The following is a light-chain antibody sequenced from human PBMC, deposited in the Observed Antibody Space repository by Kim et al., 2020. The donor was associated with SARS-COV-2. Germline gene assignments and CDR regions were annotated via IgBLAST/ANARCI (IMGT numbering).Light chain of an antibody. V-gene: IGKV1-39*01. J-gene: IGKJ2*01. CDR2: AAA. CDR1: QSISYY. CDR3: QQSYSLPYA. Sequence: DIQMTQSPSSLSASIGDRVTITCRASQSISYYLNWYQQKPGKAPNPLIYAAASLQSGVPSRFSGSGSGTDFTLTISSLQPEDFATYYCQQSYSLPYAFGQGTKLEI.